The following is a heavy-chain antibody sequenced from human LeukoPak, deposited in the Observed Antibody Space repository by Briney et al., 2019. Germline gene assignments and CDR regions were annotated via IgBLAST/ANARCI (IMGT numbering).Heavy chain of an antibody. CDR2: ISGSGDGT. D-gene: IGHD6-13*01. CDR3: GKEQNVATAGFPYAY. Sequence: PGGSLRLSCAASGFSSSNYSMSWVRQAPGKGLEWVSAISGSGDGTYYADSVKGRFTISRDNSKNTLYLQMNSLRAEDTAVYYCGKEQNVATAGFPYAYWGQGTLVTVSS. CDR1: GFSSSNYS. V-gene: IGHV3-23*01. J-gene: IGHJ4*02.